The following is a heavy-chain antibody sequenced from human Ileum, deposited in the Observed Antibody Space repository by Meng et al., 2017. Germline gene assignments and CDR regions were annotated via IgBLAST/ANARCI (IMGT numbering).Heavy chain of an antibody. CDR1: GSSVSSNYY. V-gene: IGHV4-38-2*02. D-gene: IGHD1-26*01. Sequence: SETLSLTCAVSGSSVSSNYYWGWLRQPPGKGLEWIGNLHHSGSPFYNPSLKSRVTISVDTSKNQVSLKVSSASAADTAVYYCARDLGAVRGWFDAWGQGTLVTVSS. CDR3: ARDLGAVRGWFDA. CDR2: LHHSGSP. J-gene: IGHJ5*02.